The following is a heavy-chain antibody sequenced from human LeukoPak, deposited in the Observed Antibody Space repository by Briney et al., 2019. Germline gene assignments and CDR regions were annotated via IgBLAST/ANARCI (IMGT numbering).Heavy chain of an antibody. Sequence: PGGSLRLSCTASGFTFTSYSMNWVRQAPGKGLEWVSYTSSSSSTIYYADSVKGRFTISRDNAKNSLYLQMNSLRAEDTAVYYCARAGLLVYSSSPEAFDYWGQGTLVTVSS. V-gene: IGHV3-48*04. D-gene: IGHD6-6*01. CDR3: ARAGLLVYSSSPEAFDY. CDR1: GFTFTSYS. J-gene: IGHJ4*02. CDR2: TSSSSSTI.